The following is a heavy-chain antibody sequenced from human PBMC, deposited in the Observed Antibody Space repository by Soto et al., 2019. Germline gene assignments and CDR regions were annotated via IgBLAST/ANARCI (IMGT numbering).Heavy chain of an antibody. Sequence: SETLSLTCTVSGGSISSGDYYWAWIRQPPGRGLEWIGYIYYSGSTYYNPSLKSRVTMSVDTSKNQFSLKVSSVTAADTAVYYCARGGVGSNWYFGSWGQGTLVTVS. V-gene: IGHV4-30-4*01. CDR1: GGSISSGDYY. D-gene: IGHD6-13*01. CDR2: IYYSGST. CDR3: ARGGVGSNWYFGS. J-gene: IGHJ4*02.